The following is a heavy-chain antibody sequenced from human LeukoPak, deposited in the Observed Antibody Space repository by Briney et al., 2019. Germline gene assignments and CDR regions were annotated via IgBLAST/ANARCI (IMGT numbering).Heavy chain of an antibody. J-gene: IGHJ4*02. CDR2: ISYDGSNK. D-gene: IGHD3-9*01. V-gene: IGHV3-30-3*01. Sequence: GRSLRLSCAASGFTFSSYAMHWVRQAPGKGLEWAAVISYDGSNKYYADSVKGRFTISRDNSKNTLYLQMNSLRAEDTAVYYCAKDLKSWLPSHFDYWGQGTLVTVSS. CDR3: AKDLKSWLPSHFDY. CDR1: GFTFSSYA.